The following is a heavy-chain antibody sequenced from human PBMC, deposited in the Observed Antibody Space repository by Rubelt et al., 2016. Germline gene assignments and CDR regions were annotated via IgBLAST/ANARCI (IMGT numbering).Heavy chain of an antibody. CDR3: ARATNWNYAFDI. V-gene: IGHV1-18*01. J-gene: IGHJ3*02. Sequence: WVRQAPGQGLEWMGWIGAYNGNTNYAQKLQGRVTMTTDTSTSTAYMELTSLRSDDTAVYSCARATNWNYAFDIWGQGTMVTVSS. CDR2: IGAYNGNT. D-gene: IGHD1-7*01.